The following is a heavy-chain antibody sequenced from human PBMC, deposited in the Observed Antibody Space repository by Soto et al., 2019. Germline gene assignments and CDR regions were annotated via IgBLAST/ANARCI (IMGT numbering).Heavy chain of an antibody. CDR3: ARSPGYCSGGSCHDTVVNWFDP. V-gene: IGHV1-69*02. D-gene: IGHD2-15*01. CDR2: IIPILGIA. J-gene: IGHJ5*02. Sequence: QVQLVQSGAEVKKPGSSVKVSCKASGGTFSSYTISWVRQAPGQGLEWMGRIIPILGIANYAQKFQGRVTISADKSTSTAYMELSSLRSEDTAVYYCARSPGYCSGGSCHDTVVNWFDPWGQGTLVTVSS. CDR1: GGTFSSYT.